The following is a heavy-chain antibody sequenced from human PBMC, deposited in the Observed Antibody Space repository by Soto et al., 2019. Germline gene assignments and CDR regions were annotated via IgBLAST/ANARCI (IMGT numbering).Heavy chain of an antibody. V-gene: IGHV4-59*01. CDR3: AREGWYRSSTSRSMGPWFDP. J-gene: IGHJ5*02. CDR2: IYYSGST. CDR1: GGSISSYY. Sequence: SETLSLTCTVSGGSISSYYWSWIRQPPGKGLEWIGYIYYSGSTNYNPSLKSRVTISVDTSKNQFSLKLSSVTAADTAVYYCAREGWYRSSTSRSMGPWFDPWGQGTLVTVSS. D-gene: IGHD2-2*01.